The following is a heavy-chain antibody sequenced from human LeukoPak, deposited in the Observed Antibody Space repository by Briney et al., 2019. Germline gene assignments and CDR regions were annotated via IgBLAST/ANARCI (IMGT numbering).Heavy chain of an antibody. CDR1: GGSISGYY. CDR2: IQNSVTSY. CDR3: VRSPQLDP. Sequence: SETLSLTRTVSGGSISGYYWSWVRQPPGKGLEWIGYIQNSVTSYTDNPSLQSRVTISVDTSKNQFSLKVTSVTAADTAVYYCVRSPQLDPWGQGTLVTVSS. V-gene: IGHV4-59*01. J-gene: IGHJ5*02.